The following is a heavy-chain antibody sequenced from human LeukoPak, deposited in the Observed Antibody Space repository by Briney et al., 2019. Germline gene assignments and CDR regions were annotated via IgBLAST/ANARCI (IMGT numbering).Heavy chain of an antibody. Sequence: SETLSLTCAVYGGSFSGYYWSWIRQPPGKGLEWIGEINHSGSTNYNPSPKSRVTISVYTSKNQFSLKLSSVTAADTAVYYCASLEGPRGHEYFQHWGQGTLVTVSS. CDR2: INHSGST. J-gene: IGHJ1*01. CDR1: GGSFSGYY. D-gene: IGHD2-15*01. V-gene: IGHV4-34*01. CDR3: ASLEGPRGHEYFQH.